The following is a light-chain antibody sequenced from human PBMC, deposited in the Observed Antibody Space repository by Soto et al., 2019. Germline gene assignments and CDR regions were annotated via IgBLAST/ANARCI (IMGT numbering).Light chain of an antibody. CDR2: WAS. CDR1: QSVLYTSNNRDY. J-gene: IGKJ4*01. CDR3: QQYYSTPLT. V-gene: IGKV4-1*01. Sequence: ILMTQSPESLPVSLGERAAINCNSSQSVLYTSNNRDYLAWYRQKPGQPPQLLIHWASTRLSGVPDRFSGSGSGTHFTFTISSLQPKDVAIYFCQQYYSTPLTFGGGTKVDIK.